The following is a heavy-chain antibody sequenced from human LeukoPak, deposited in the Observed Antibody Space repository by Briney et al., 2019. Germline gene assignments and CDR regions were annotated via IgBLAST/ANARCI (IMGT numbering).Heavy chain of an antibody. CDR2: INHSGST. V-gene: IGHV4-34*01. CDR3: ARDRTVTMDY. D-gene: IGHD4-17*01. J-gene: IGHJ4*02. CDR1: GGSFSGYY. Sequence: MPSETLSLTCAVYGGSFSGYYWSWIRQPPGKGLEWIGEINHSGSTNYNPSLKSRVTISVDTSKNQFSLKLSSVTAADTAVYYCARDRTVTMDYWGQGTLVTVSS.